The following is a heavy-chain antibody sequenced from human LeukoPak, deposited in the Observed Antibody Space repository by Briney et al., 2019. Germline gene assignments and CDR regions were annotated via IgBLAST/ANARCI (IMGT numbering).Heavy chain of an antibody. CDR3: AKVQNYDSSGYFQYYFDY. V-gene: IGHV3-30*18. D-gene: IGHD3-22*01. CDR1: GFTFNNYG. J-gene: IGHJ4*02. CDR2: ISYDGSNK. Sequence: GGSLRLSCAASGFTFNNYGMHWVRQAPGKGLEWVAVISYDGSNKYYADSVKGRFTISRDNSKNTLYLQMNSLRAEDTAVYYCAKVQNYDSSGYFQYYFDYWGQGTLVTVSS.